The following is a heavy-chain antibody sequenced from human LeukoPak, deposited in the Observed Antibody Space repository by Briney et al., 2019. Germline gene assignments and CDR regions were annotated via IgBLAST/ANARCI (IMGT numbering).Heavy chain of an antibody. J-gene: IGHJ3*02. Sequence: GGSLRLSCAASGFTFSSYAMHGVRQAPGKGLEWVAVISYDGSNKYYADSVKGRFTISRDNSKNTLYLQMNSLRAEDTAVYYCARSRRYYDSSGSSRDAFDIWGQGTMVTVSS. CDR3: ARSRRYYDSSGSSRDAFDI. CDR2: ISYDGSNK. D-gene: IGHD3-22*01. CDR1: GFTFSSYA. V-gene: IGHV3-30*01.